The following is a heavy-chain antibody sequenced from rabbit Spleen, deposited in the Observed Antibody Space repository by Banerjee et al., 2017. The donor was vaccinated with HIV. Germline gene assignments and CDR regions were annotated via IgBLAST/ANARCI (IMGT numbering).Heavy chain of an antibody. D-gene: IGHD1-1*01. J-gene: IGHJ4*01. CDR2: IYVGRGST. CDR1: GFTISSYYY. CDR3: ARSGHVNGDYIWDL. V-gene: IGHV1S45*01. Sequence: QEQLEESGGGLVQPEGSLTLTCTASGFTISSYYYMCWVRQAPGKGLEWIGCIYVGRGSTHYANWAKGRVTMYKTSSTTVTLQLTSLTAADTATYFCARSGHVNGDYIWDLWGPGTLVT.